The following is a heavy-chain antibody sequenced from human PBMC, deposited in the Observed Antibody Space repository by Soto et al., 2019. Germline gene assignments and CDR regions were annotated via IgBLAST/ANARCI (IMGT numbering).Heavy chain of an antibody. CDR3: ARDLSSSAHLYGMDV. J-gene: IGHJ6*02. D-gene: IGHD6-6*01. CDR2: ISSSSSYI. V-gene: IGHV3-21*01. Sequence: GGSLRLSCAASGFTFSSYSMNWVRQAPGKGLEWVSSISSSSSYIYYADSVKGRFTISRDNAKNSLYLQMNSLRAEDTAVYYCARDLSSSAHLYGMDVWGQGTTVTVSS. CDR1: GFTFSSYS.